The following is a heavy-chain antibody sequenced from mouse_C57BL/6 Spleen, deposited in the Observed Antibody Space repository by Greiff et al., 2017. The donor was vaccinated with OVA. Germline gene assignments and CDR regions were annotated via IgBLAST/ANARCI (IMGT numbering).Heavy chain of an antibody. CDR2: IDPSDSET. V-gene: IGHV1-52*01. J-gene: IGHJ4*01. Sequence: QVQLKQPGAELVRPGSSVKLSCKASGYTFTSYWMHWVKQRPIQGLEWIGNIDPSDSETHYNQKFKDKATLTVDKSSSTAYMQLSSLTSEDSAVYYCARTGYYGSSGAMDYWGQGTSVTVSS. CDR1: GYTFTSYW. D-gene: IGHD1-1*01. CDR3: ARTGYYGSSGAMDY.